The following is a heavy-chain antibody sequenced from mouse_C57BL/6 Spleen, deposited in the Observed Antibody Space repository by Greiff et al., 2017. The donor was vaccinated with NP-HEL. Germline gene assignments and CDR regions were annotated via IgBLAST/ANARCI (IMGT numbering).Heavy chain of an antibody. CDR1: GFSLTSYG. Sequence: VQRVESGPGLVAPSQSLSITCTVSGFSLTSYGVHWVRQPPGKGLEWLVVIWSDGSTTYNSALKSRLSISKDNSKSQVFLKMNSLQTDDTAMYYCARHKVATGFYAMDYWGQGTSVTVSS. CDR3: ARHKVATGFYAMDY. J-gene: IGHJ4*01. CDR2: IWSDGST. D-gene: IGHD1-1*02. V-gene: IGHV2-6-1*01.